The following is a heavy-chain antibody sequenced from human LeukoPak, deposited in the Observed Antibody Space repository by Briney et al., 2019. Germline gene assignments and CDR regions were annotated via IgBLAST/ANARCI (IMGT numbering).Heavy chain of an antibody. CDR1: GYTFTSYA. D-gene: IGHD3-22*01. J-gene: IGHJ4*02. V-gene: IGHV1-3*01. CDR2: INAGNGNT. CDR3: ARDAYYYDSSGYYYWAHFGY. Sequence: ASVKVSCKASGYTFTSYAMHWVRQAPGQRLEWMGWINAGNGNTKYSQKSQGRVTITRDTSASTAYMELSSLRSEDTAVYYCARDAYYYDSSGYYYWAHFGYWGQGTLVTVSS.